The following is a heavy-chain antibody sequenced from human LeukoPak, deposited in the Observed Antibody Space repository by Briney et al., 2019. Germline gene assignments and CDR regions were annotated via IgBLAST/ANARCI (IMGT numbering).Heavy chain of an antibody. CDR3: TTEGQQMETSGFVF. CDR2: IANKINSDRK. Sequence: GGSLRLSCAASGLIFSDDWMGWVRQAPGKGLEWVGRIANKINSDRKDYAEPVRGRVSISRDDTEKTLYLQMDGLQTEDTGVYFCTTEGQQMETSGFVFCGRGTPVTVSS. V-gene: IGHV3-15*04. D-gene: IGHD6-13*01. J-gene: IGHJ4*02. CDR1: GLIFSDDW.